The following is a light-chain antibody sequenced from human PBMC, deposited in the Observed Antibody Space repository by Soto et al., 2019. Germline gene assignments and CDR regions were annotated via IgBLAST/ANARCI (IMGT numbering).Light chain of an antibody. Sequence: EIVLTQSPGILSLSPGEGATLSCRASQSVSSSNLAWYQQKPGQAPRLLIYLASSRATGIPDRFSGSGFGTDFTLTISSLEPEDFAVYYCQHYGSSWTFGQGTKVDI. CDR1: QSVSSSN. CDR2: LAS. J-gene: IGKJ1*01. V-gene: IGKV3-20*01. CDR3: QHYGSSWT.